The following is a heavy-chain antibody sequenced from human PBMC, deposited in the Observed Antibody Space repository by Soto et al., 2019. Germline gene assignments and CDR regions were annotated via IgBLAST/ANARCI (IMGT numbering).Heavy chain of an antibody. CDR2: MNPNSGNT. D-gene: IGHD6-13*01. Sequence: ASVKVSCKASGYTFTSYDINWVRQATGQGLEWMGWMNPNSGNTGYAQKFQGRVTMTRNTSISTAYMELSSLRSEDTAVYYCARVQAAPDYYYYYMDVWGKGTTVTVSS. J-gene: IGHJ6*03. V-gene: IGHV1-8*02. CDR1: GYTFTSYD. CDR3: ARVQAAPDYYYYYMDV.